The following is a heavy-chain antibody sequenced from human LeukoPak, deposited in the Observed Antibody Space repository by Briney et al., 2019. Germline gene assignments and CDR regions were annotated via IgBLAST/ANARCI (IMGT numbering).Heavy chain of an antibody. CDR3: ARDPNRYYYDSSGYYDY. Sequence: ASVKVSCKVSGYTFTSYGISWVRQAPGQGLEWMGWISAYNGNTNYAQKLQGRVTMTTDTSTSTAYMELRSLRSDDTAVYYCARDPNRYYYDSSGYYDYWGQGTLVTISS. CDR1: GYTFTSYG. D-gene: IGHD3-22*01. V-gene: IGHV1-18*01. CDR2: ISAYNGNT. J-gene: IGHJ4*02.